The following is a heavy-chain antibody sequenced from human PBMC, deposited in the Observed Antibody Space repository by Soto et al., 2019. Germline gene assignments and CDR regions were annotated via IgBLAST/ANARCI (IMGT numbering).Heavy chain of an antibody. CDR2: INPSGGST. V-gene: IGHV1-46*01. Sequence: ASVKVSCKASGYTFTSYYMHWVRQAPGQGLEWMGIINPSGGSTSYAQKFQGRVTMTRDTSTSTVYMELSSLRSEDTAVYYCARASAMVRGVITYYYYGMDVWGQGTTVTAP. CDR1: GYTFTSYY. J-gene: IGHJ6*02. D-gene: IGHD3-10*01. CDR3: ARASAMVRGVITYYYYGMDV.